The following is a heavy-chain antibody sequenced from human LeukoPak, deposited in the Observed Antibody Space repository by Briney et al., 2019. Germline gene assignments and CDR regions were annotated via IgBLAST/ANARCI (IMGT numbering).Heavy chain of an antibody. J-gene: IGHJ4*02. V-gene: IGHV3-11*06. CDR1: GFTFSMYW. Sequence: GGSLRLSCTASGFTFSMYWMSWIRQAPEKGLEWISYLSTRSGHSNYAASVKGRFTISRDDAKNSLYLQMNSLTAADTAIYYCVREFYGRGDYWGQGTLVTVSS. D-gene: IGHD3-10*01. CDR3: VREFYGRGDY. CDR2: LSTRSGHS.